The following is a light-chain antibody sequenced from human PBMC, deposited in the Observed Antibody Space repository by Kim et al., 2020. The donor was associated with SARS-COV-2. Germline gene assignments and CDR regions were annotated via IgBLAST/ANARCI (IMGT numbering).Light chain of an antibody. J-gene: IGKJ1*01. CDR1: QSISSTY. CDR2: AAS. CDR3: QQSYNSPT. Sequence: EIVLTQSPGTLSLSPGDGATLTCRASQSISSTYLAWYQQKPGQAPRLLFYAASRRAAGIPDRFSGGGYGTDFTLTISRLEPEDFAVYFCQQSYNSPTFGQGTKVDIK. V-gene: IGKV3-20*01.